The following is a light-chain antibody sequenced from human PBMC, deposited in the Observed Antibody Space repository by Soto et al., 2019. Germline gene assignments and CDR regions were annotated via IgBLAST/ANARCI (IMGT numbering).Light chain of an antibody. Sequence: DVAMTASPLSLPVTLGQPASISCRSSQSLGYSDGNTYLNWFRQRPGQSPRRLIYKVSNRDSGVPDRFSGSGSGTDFTLKISRVEAEDVGVYYCMQGTHWPPAFGQGTKVDIK. J-gene: IGKJ1*01. V-gene: IGKV2-30*01. CDR2: KVS. CDR1: QSLGYSDGNTY. CDR3: MQGTHWPPA.